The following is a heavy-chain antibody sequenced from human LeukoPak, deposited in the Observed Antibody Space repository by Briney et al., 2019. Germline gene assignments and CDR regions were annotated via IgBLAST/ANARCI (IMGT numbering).Heavy chain of an antibody. CDR3: ASELHYDILPGYRDY. J-gene: IGHJ4*02. D-gene: IGHD3-9*01. Sequence: GGSLRLSCAASGFTFSSYWMHWVRQAPGKGLVWVSRINSDGSSTSYADSVKGRFTISRDNAKNTLYLQMNSLRAEDTAVYYCASELHYDILPGYRDYWGQGTLVTVSS. CDR2: INSDGSST. CDR1: GFTFSSYW. V-gene: IGHV3-74*01.